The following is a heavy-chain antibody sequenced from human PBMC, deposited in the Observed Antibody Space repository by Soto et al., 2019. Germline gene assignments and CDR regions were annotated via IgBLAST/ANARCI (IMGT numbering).Heavy chain of an antibody. J-gene: IGHJ4*02. Sequence: GESLKISCAASGFTFSSYAMSWVRQAPGKGLEWVSAISGSGGSTYYADSVKGRFTISRDNSKNTLYLQMNSLRAEDTAVYYCAKPPVGYYDSSGYYFEWGQGTLVTVSS. CDR3: AKPPVGYYDSSGYYFE. V-gene: IGHV3-23*01. CDR1: GFTFSSYA. CDR2: ISGSGGST. D-gene: IGHD3-22*01.